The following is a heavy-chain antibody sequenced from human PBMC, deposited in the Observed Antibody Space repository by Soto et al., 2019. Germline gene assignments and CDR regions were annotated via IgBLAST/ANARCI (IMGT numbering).Heavy chain of an antibody. CDR1: GFTFSSYA. CDR3: AKDGLGAYPYGSYYVDY. Sequence: EVQLLESGGGLVQPGGSLRLSCAASGFTFSSYAMSWVRQAPGKGLEWVSTINNSGGSTYYADSVKGRFTISRDNSKNXXYLQMNSLRAEDTAVYYCAKDGLGAYPYGSYYVDYWGQGTLVTVSS. CDR2: INNSGGST. D-gene: IGHD3-10*01. J-gene: IGHJ4*02. V-gene: IGHV3-23*01.